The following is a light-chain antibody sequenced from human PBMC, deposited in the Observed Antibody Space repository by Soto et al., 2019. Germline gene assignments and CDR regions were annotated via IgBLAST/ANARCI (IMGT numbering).Light chain of an antibody. CDR1: QSVSSSY. CDR3: QQYNNWPWT. V-gene: IGKV3-15*01. Sequence: EIVLTQSPGTLSLSPGERVTLSCKASQSVSSSYLAWYQQRPGQAPRLLIYGASKRAIGLPARFSGSGSGTEFTLTISSLQSEDFAVYYCQQYNNWPWTFGQGTKVDI. J-gene: IGKJ1*01. CDR2: GAS.